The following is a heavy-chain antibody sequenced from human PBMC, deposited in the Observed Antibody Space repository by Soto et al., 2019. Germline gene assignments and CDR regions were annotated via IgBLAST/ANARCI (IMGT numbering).Heavy chain of an antibody. J-gene: IGHJ4*02. V-gene: IGHV3-74*01. D-gene: IGHD3-10*01. CDR3: TRDIGGKGAY. CDR2: IDEYGSTI. CDR1: GFTFGSYG. Sequence: PGGSLGLSCAPSGFTFGSYGMHWFRQVPGKGLLWVSSIDEYGSTINYADSVKGRFTISRDNARNTLYLEMNSLRAEDTALYYCTRDIGGKGAYWGPGTLVTVSS.